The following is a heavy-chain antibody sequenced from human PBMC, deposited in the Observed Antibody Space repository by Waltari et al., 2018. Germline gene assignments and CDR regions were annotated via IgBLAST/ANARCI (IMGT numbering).Heavy chain of an antibody. J-gene: IGHJ5*02. V-gene: IGHV1-69*05. Sequence: QVQLVQSGAEVKKPGSSVKVSCKASGGTFSSYALRWVRQAPGQGLEWMGGIIPIFGTANYSQKFQGRVTITTDESTITAYMELSSLRSEDTAVYYCARAPLHDYVDWFDPWGQGTLVTVSS. CDR1: GGTFSSYA. CDR3: ARAPLHDYVDWFDP. D-gene: IGHD3-16*01. CDR2: IIPIFGTA.